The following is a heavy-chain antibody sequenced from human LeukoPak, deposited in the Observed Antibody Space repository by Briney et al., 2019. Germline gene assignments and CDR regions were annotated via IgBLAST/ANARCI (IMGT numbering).Heavy chain of an antibody. Sequence: ASVNVSCKASGGTFSNSAISWVRQAPGQGLEWMGRIIPMLGIPNYSPRFQGRVTITADRSTAYMELSSLRSEDTAVYYCARLQDYSDYSDYWGQGTLVTVSS. CDR1: GGTFSNSA. CDR3: ARLQDYSDYSDY. J-gene: IGHJ4*02. CDR2: IIPMLGIP. D-gene: IGHD4-11*01. V-gene: IGHV1-69*04.